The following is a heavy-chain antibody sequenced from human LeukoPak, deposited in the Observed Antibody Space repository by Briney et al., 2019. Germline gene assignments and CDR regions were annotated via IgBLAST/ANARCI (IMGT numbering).Heavy chain of an antibody. CDR2: IYYSGST. CDR1: GGSLSSYY. D-gene: IGHD1-26*01. Sequence: SETLSLTCTVSGGSLSSYYWSWIRQPPGKGLEWIGYIYYSGSTIYNPSLKSRITFSVDTSKNQFSLKLSSVTAADTAVYYCARGPMQPSGSYYVDYLDYWGQGTLVTVSS. V-gene: IGHV4-59*08. CDR3: ARGPMQPSGSYYVDYLDY. J-gene: IGHJ4*02.